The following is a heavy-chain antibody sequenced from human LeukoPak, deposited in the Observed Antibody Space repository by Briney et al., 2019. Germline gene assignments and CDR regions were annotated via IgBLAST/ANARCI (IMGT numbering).Heavy chain of an antibody. CDR2: FSGSGDST. J-gene: IGHJ4*02. CDR1: GFTFSSYA. D-gene: IGHD2-2*01. Sequence: PGGSLRLSCAASGFTFSSYAVSWVPETPGKGGAGASHFSGSGDSTYYVDSVKGRFTISRDNSKNTLYQQMNSLRAEDTAVYYCAKDRYCSSTRCYGDFDYWGQGTQVTVSS. V-gene: IGHV3-23*01. CDR3: AKDRYCSSTRCYGDFDY.